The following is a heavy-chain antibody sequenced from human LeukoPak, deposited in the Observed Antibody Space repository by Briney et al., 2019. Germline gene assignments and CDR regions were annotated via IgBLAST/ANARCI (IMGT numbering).Heavy chain of an antibody. V-gene: IGHV3-33*01. CDR3: ARIDCTGGSCRQYYYYGMDV. J-gene: IGHJ6*02. CDR1: GFTFNTYG. CDR2: ICYDGSIK. Sequence: PGRSLRLSCAASGFTFNTYGMNWVRQAPGKGLEGVGVICYDGSIKYYADSVKGRFTISRDNSKNMMYLQMNSLRAEDTAVYHCARIDCTGGSCRQYYYYGMDVWGQGTTVTVSS. D-gene: IGHD2-15*01.